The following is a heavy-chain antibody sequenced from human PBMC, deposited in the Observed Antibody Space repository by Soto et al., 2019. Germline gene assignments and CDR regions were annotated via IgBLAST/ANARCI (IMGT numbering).Heavy chain of an antibody. D-gene: IGHD3-9*01. Sequence: ASVKVSCKASGYTFTGYYMHWVRQAPGQGLEWMGWINPNSGGTNYAQKFQGWVTMTRDTSISTAYMELSRLRSDDTAVYYCARSAAGYSYYYYYYGMDVWGQGTTVTVSS. CDR2: INPNSGGT. CDR3: ARSAAGYSYYYYYYGMDV. CDR1: GYTFTGYY. V-gene: IGHV1-2*04. J-gene: IGHJ6*02.